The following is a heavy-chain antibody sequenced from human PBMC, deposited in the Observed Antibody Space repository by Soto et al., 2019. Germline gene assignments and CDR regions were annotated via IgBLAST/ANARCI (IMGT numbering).Heavy chain of an antibody. Sequence: GVSLRLSCAASGFTFSSYAMSWVRQAPGKGLEWVSAISGSGGSTYYADSVKGRFTISRDNSKNTLYLQMNSLRAEDTAVYYCARVGVVVVDAINWFDPWGQGTLVTVSS. V-gene: IGHV3-23*01. CDR3: ARVGVVVVDAINWFDP. D-gene: IGHD2-15*01. CDR1: GFTFSSYA. J-gene: IGHJ5*02. CDR2: ISGSGGST.